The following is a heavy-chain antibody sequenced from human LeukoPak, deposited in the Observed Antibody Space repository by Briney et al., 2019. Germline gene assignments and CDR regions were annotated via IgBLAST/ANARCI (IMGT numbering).Heavy chain of an antibody. CDR1: GYTFTGYY. CDR3: AREGYSSSWTRGNWFDP. D-gene: IGHD6-13*01. CDR2: INPNSGGT. J-gene: IGHJ5*02. V-gene: IGHV1-2*02. Sequence: GASVKVSCQASGYTFTGYYMHWVRQAPGQGLEWVGWINPNSGGTSYAQKFQGRVTMTRDTSISTAYMELSRLRSDDTAVYYCAREGYSSSWTRGNWFDPWGQGTLVTVSS.